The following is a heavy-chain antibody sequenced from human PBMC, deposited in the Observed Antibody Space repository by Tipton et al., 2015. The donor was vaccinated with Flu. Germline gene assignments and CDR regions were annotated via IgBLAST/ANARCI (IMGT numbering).Heavy chain of an antibody. J-gene: IGHJ4*02. D-gene: IGHD3-22*01. Sequence: TLSLTCTVSGDSIRGGTSRWSWIRQPAGKGLEWIGYMYYSGSTKYNPSLKSRVTISIDTSKNQFSLKLTSVTAADTAVYYCARDLKWSSAYYNPFGYWGQGTLVTVSS. CDR3: ARDLKWSSAYYNPFGY. CDR2: MYYSGST. CDR1: GDSIRGGTSR. V-gene: IGHV4-61*10.